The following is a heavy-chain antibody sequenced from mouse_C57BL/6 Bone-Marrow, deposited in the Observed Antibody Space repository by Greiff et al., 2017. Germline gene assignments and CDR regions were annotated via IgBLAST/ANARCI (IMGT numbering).Heavy chain of an antibody. CDR1: GFTFTDYY. J-gene: IGHJ2*01. Sequence: EVKLVESGGGLVQPGGSLSLSCAASGFTFTDYYMSWVRQPPGKALEWLGFIRNKANGYTTEYSASVKGRFTISRDTSQSILYLQMNALRAEDSATYYCARYFRGYFDYWGQGTTLTVSS. CDR2: IRNKANGYTT. V-gene: IGHV7-3*01. CDR3: ARYFRGYFDY.